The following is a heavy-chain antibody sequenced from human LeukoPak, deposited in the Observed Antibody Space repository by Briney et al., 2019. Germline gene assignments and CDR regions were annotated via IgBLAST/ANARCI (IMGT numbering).Heavy chain of an antibody. CDR1: GGSFSGYY. D-gene: IGHD2-15*01. J-gene: IGHJ5*02. Sequence: SETLSLTCAVYGGSFSGYYWSWIRQPPGKGLEWIGEINHSGSTNYNPSLKSRVTISVDTSKNQFSLKLSSVTAADTAVYYCARRPYGCSGGRCYAGPGFDPWGQGTLVTVSS. CDR2: INHSGST. V-gene: IGHV4-34*01. CDR3: ARRPYGCSGGRCYAGPGFDP.